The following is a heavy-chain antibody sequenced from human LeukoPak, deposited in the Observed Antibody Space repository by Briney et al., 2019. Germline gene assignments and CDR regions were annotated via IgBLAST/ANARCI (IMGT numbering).Heavy chain of an antibody. CDR2: ISYSGST. J-gene: IGHJ6*02. CDR1: SGSLSSYY. CDR3: AIGTVTTSALYYYYGMDV. V-gene: IGHV4-59*08. Sequence: SETLSLTCSVSSGSLSSYYWRWIRQSPGKGLEWIGYISYSGSTNYNPSLKSRVTISVDTSKNQFSLKLSSVTAADTAVYYCAIGTVTTSALYYYYGMDVWGQGTTVTVSS. D-gene: IGHD4-17*01.